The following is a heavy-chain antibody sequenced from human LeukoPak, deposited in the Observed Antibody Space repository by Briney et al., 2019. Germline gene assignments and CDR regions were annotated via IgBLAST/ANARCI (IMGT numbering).Heavy chain of an antibody. CDR1: GFTFEDYA. Sequence: GGSLRLSCAASGFTFEDYAMHWVRQGPGKGLEWVSLISGNGNNIYYADSVKGLFTISRDNSKNSLYLQMNSLRTEDTALYYCAKDLPQYYDFWSGYYGGFDYWGQGTLVTVSS. CDR3: AKDLPQYYDFWSGYYGGFDY. CDR2: ISGNGNNI. D-gene: IGHD3-3*01. J-gene: IGHJ4*02. V-gene: IGHV3-43*02.